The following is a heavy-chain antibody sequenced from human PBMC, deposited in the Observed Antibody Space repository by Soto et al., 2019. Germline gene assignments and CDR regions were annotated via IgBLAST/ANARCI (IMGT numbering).Heavy chain of an antibody. CDR2: NIPTFGTT. CDR1: GGAFRNSV. D-gene: IGHD3-10*01. V-gene: IGHV1-69*13. CDR3: ARAPLLVGETIYENYFDY. J-gene: IGHJ4*02. Sequence: GASVKVSCKASGGAFRNSVISWVRQAPGQGLEWMGGNIPTFGTTHYAQKFQGRVTIIADESTSTGYMELANLRSDDTAVYYCARAPLLVGETIYENYFDYWGQGTLVTVSS.